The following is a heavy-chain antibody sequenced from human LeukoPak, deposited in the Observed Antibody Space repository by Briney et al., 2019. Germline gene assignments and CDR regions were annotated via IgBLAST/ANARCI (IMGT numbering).Heavy chain of an antibody. CDR3: AKNMSMVRAMGHFDY. J-gene: IGHJ4*02. D-gene: IGHD3-10*01. V-gene: IGHV3-30*02. Sequence: PGGSLRLSCAASGFTFSIFGMHWDRQAPGKGLGWVAFIRYDGSNKYYADSVKGLFTISRDNSKNTLYLQMNSLRAEDTAVYYCAKNMSMVRAMGHFDYWGQGTLVTVSS. CDR1: GFTFSIFG. CDR2: IRYDGSNK.